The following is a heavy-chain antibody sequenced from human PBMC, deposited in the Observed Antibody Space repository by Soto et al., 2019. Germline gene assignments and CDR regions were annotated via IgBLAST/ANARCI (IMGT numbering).Heavy chain of an antibody. CDR2: MNQDGNQK. V-gene: IGHV3-7*05. J-gene: IGHJ6*02. CDR3: TRQVDIVAPFMTYYGMDV. D-gene: IGHD5-12*01. CDR1: GFSFSDFW. Sequence: PGGSLRLSCAASGFSFSDFWMTWVRQAPGKGLEWVANMNQDGNQKNYVDSVKGRFSISRDNAENSLYLQINSLRAEDTAVYYCTRQVDIVAPFMTYYGMDVWGQGTTVTVSS.